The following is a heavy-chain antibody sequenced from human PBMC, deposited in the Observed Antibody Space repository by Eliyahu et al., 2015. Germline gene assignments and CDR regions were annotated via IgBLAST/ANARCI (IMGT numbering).Heavy chain of an antibody. CDR1: GXTFTXYY. V-gene: IGHV1-2*02. D-gene: IGHD5-24*01. J-gene: IGHJ3*02. CDR3: ARGRWLQSDAFDI. Sequence: QVQLVQSGAEVKKPGASVKVXCKAXGXTFTXYYLXWXRQAPGQGLEWMGWINPNSGGTNYAQKXQGRVTMTRDTSISTASMELSRLRSDDTAIYYCARGRWLQSDAFDIWGQGTMVTVSS. CDR2: INPNSGGT.